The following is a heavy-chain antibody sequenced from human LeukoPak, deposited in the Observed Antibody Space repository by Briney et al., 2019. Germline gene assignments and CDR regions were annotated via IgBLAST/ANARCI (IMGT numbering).Heavy chain of an antibody. CDR1: GFTFDDYA. CDR3: AKGGDGYNPGY. CDR2: ISWNSGSI. D-gene: IGHD5-24*01. V-gene: IGHV3-9*01. J-gene: IGHJ4*02. Sequence: GGSLRLSCAASGFTFDDYAMHWVRQAPGKGLEWVSGISWNSGSIGYADSVKGRFTISRDSAKNSLYLQMNSLRAEDTALYYCAKGGDGYNPGYWGQGTLVTVSS.